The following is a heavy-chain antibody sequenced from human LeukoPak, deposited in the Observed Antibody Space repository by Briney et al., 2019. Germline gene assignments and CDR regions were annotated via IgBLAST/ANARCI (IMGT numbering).Heavy chain of an antibody. Sequence: ASVKVSCKPSGYTFTNYGISWVRQAPGQGLEWMGWINTDRGNTNYAQKFKGRVTMTTETSTSTVYMELRSLRSDDTAVYYCARDGYCSGSSCYDCFDPWGQGTLVAVSS. J-gene: IGHJ5*02. CDR2: INTDRGNT. CDR1: GYTFTNYG. V-gene: IGHV1-18*01. D-gene: IGHD2-2*03. CDR3: ARDGYCSGSSCYDCFDP.